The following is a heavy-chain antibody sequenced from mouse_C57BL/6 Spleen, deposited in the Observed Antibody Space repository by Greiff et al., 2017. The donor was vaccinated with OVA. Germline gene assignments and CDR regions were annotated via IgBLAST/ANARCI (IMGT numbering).Heavy chain of an antibody. D-gene: IGHD1-1*01. Sequence: QVQLQQSGAELVRPGASVKLSCKASGYTFTDYYINWVKQRPGQGLEWIARIYPGSGNTYYNEKFKGKATLTAEKSSSTAYMQLSSLTSEDSAVYFCARRNYGSSTGYFDVWGTGTTVTVSS. CDR1: GYTFTDYY. V-gene: IGHV1-76*01. J-gene: IGHJ1*03. CDR3: ARRNYGSSTGYFDV. CDR2: IYPGSGNT.